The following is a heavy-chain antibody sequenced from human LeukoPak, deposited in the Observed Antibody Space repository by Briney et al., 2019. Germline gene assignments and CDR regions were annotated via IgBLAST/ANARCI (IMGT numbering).Heavy chain of an antibody. CDR2: IIPIFGTA. Sequence: ASVKVSCKASGGTFSSYAISWVRRAPGRGLEWMGGIIPIFGTANYAQKFQGRVTITTDESTSTAYMELSSLRSEDTAVYYCARGYDFWSGYWYYWGQGTLVTVSS. J-gene: IGHJ4*02. D-gene: IGHD3-3*01. CDR1: GGTFSSYA. CDR3: ARGYDFWSGYWYY. V-gene: IGHV1-69*05.